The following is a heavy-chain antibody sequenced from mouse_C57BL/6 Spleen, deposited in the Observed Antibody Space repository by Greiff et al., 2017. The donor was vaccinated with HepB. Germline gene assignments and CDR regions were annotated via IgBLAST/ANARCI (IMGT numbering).Heavy chain of an antibody. Sequence: EVKLMESGGGLVQPGGSLKLSCAASGFTFSDYYMYWVRQTPEKRLEWVAYISNGGGNTYYPATVKGLFTISRDNAKNALYLQMSRLKSEDTVMYSYAGHDCDGAYWGKGTMVTVSA. CDR2: ISNGGGNT. V-gene: IGHV5-12*01. D-gene: IGHD2-4*01. CDR3: AGHDCDGAY. J-gene: IGHJ3*01. CDR1: GFTFSDYY.